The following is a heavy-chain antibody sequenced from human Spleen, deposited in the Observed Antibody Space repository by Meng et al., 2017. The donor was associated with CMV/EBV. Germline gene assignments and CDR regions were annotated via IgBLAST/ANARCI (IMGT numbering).Heavy chain of an antibody. V-gene: IGHV1-2*02. CDR2: INPNSGGT. CDR1: GYSFAGHY. Sequence: ASVKVSCKASGYSFAGHYIHWVRQAPGQGLEWMAWINPNSGGTIFAQKFQGRVTLTRDTSISTAFMELRGLTSDDTAVYYCTRRLEGYSSSWILQVYDWFDPWGQGTLVTVSS. D-gene: IGHD6-13*01. CDR3: TRRLEGYSSSWILQVYDWFDP. J-gene: IGHJ5*02.